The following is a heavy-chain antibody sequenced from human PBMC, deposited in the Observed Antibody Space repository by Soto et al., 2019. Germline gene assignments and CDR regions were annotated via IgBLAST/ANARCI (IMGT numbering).Heavy chain of an antibody. J-gene: IGHJ4*01. CDR2: VNSDESST. Sequence: GGSLRLSCAASGSSFSNYYMHWVRQAPGKGLVWVSRVNSDESSTTYADSVKGRFTISRDNAKKTLYLQMNSLRVEDTAVYYCAREGDGTTGYYHDYWGHGTLVTVSS. D-gene: IGHD3-22*01. CDR1: GSSFSNYY. CDR3: AREGDGTTGYYHDY. V-gene: IGHV3-74*03.